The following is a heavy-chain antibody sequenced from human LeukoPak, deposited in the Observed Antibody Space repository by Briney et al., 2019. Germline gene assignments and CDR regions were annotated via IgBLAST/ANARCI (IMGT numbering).Heavy chain of an antibody. J-gene: IGHJ4*02. CDR3: AKALSNSGWSRFDY. CDR1: GFTLSNAW. D-gene: IGHD6-19*01. V-gene: IGHV3-15*01. CDR2: IKSKTDGDTT. Sequence: AGGSLRLSCAVSGFTLSNAWMSWVRQAPGKGLEWVGRIKSKTDGDTTDYAAPVKGRFTISRDESKDTLYLQMSSLKAEDTAVYYCAKALSNSGWSRFDYWGQGTLVTVSS.